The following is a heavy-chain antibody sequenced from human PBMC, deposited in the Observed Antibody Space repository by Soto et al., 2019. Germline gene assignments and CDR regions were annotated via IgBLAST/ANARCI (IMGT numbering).Heavy chain of an antibody. Sequence: EVQLVESGGGLVQPGGSLRLSCAASGFTFSNYWMYWVRQAPGKGLVWVSRINNDGTDTTHADSVKGRFTISRDNAENTLYLQMNSLRAEDTAVYYCERGGLQHALDVWGQGSTVTVSS. D-gene: IGHD6-13*01. V-gene: IGHV3-74*03. CDR1: GFTFSNYW. CDR3: ERGGLQHALDV. J-gene: IGHJ6*02. CDR2: INNDGTDT.